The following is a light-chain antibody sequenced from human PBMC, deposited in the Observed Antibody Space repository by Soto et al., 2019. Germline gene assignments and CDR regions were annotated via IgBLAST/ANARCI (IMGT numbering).Light chain of an antibody. CDR3: QQYNNLPPIT. CDR1: QSISSY. J-gene: IGKJ5*01. V-gene: IGKV3-15*01. Sequence: EIVLTQSPATLSLSPGDTATLSCRASQSISSYLAWYQQKPGQAPRLLISDASTRATGIPARFSGSGSGTEFTLTISSLQSEDFAVYYCQQYNNLPPITFGHGARLEIK. CDR2: DAS.